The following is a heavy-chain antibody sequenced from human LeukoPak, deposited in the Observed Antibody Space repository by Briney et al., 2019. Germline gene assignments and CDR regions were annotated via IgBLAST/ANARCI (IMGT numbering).Heavy chain of an antibody. V-gene: IGHV1-18*01. CDR1: GYTLTNYG. J-gene: IGHJ5*02. CDR2: ISDYNGNT. Sequence: ASVKDSCKASGYTLTNYGISWVRQAPGQGLEWVGWISDYNGNTNYAQKLQGRVTMTTATSTSTASMELRSLRSDDTAVYYCARDLYRDSLPVSWFDPWGQGTLVTVSS. D-gene: IGHD4-11*01. CDR3: ARDLYRDSLPVSWFDP.